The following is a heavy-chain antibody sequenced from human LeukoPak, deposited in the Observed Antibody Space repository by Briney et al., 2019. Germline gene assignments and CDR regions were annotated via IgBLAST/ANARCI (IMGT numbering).Heavy chain of an antibody. CDR3: AREALPAGWYFDL. CDR1: GGSISSYY. Sequence: SETLSFTCTVSGGSISSYYWSWIRQPPGKGLEWIGYIYYSGSTNYNPSLKSRVTISVDTSKNQFSLKLSSVTAADTAVYYCAREALPAGWYFDLWGRGTLVTVSS. CDR2: IYYSGST. V-gene: IGHV4-59*01. D-gene: IGHD6-19*01. J-gene: IGHJ2*01.